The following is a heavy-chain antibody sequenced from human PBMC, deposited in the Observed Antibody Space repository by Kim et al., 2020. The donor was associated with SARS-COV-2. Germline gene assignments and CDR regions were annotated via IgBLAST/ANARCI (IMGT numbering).Heavy chain of an antibody. CDR1: GSSISSSNW. CDR3: AAQIHEYLPP. J-gene: IGHJ5*01. D-gene: IGHD2-2*01. Sequence: SETLSLTCAVSGSSISSSNWWSWVRQPPGKGLEWIGEIFHTGNTKYSASLKSRATISMDKSKNQFSLKVTSVTAADTAVYYCAAQIHEYLPPWGQGTMVT. V-gene: IGHV4-4*02. CDR2: IFHTGNT.